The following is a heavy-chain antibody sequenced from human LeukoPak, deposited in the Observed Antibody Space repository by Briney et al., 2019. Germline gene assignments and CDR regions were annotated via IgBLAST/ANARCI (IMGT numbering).Heavy chain of an antibody. CDR2: FDPEDGET. Sequence: ASVKVSCKVSGYTLTELSMHWVRQAPGKGLEWMGGFDPEDGETIYAQKFQGRVTMTEDTSTDTACMELSSLRSEDTAVYYCATIPLELRPTRFDYWGQGTLVTVSS. D-gene: IGHD1-7*01. V-gene: IGHV1-24*01. CDR3: ATIPLELRPTRFDY. J-gene: IGHJ4*02. CDR1: GYTLTELS.